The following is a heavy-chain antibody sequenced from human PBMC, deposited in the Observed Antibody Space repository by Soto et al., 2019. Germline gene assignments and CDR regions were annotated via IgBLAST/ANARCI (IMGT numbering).Heavy chain of an antibody. CDR2: IYHGGTT. J-gene: IGHJ4*01. V-gene: IGHV4-38-2*02. CDR1: CYSISSGSY. Sequence: SETLSLTCTFSCYSISSGSYWAWIRQPPGKGPEWIASIYHGGTTYYNPSLKSRITISVDTSNNQFSLKLTSVTAADTAVYYCARVHVMVVAGSTFDYWGHGTLVTVSS. D-gene: IGHD6-19*01. CDR3: ARVHVMVVAGSTFDY.